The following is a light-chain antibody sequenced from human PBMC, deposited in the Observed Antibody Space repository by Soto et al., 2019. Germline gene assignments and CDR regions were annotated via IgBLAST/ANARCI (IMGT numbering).Light chain of an antibody. CDR2: AAS. CDR1: QGISNY. CDR3: QKYNSAPFT. J-gene: IGKJ3*01. V-gene: IGKV1-27*01. Sequence: DIQMTQSPSSLSASVGDRVTITCRASQGISNYLAWYQQKPGKVPKVLMYAASTLQSGVPSRFNGSGSGTDFTLTISSLQPEDVATYYGQKYNSAPFTFGPGTKVDIK.